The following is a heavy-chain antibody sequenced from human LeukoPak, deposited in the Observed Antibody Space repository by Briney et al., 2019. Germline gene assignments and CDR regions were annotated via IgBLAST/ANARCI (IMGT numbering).Heavy chain of an antibody. CDR3: ARRGYRSAYYFFDY. CDR1: GGSISNSF. Sequence: PSETLSLTCTVSGGSISNSFWGWIRQPPGKGLEWIGYIYYSGSTNYSPSLKSRVTISLDTSKSQFSLNLSSVTAADTAVYYCARRGYRSAYYFFDYWGQGTLVTVSS. D-gene: IGHD6-19*01. J-gene: IGHJ4*02. CDR2: IYYSGST. V-gene: IGHV4-59*08.